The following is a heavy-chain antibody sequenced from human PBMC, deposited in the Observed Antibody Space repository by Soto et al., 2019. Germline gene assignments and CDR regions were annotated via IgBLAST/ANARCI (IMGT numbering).Heavy chain of an antibody. Sequence: QVQLVESGGGVVQPGRSLRLSCAASGFMFSTYAMHWVRQAPGKGLEWVAVISYDGSDIYYGDSGKGRFTISRDNSRNMMYLEMNSPQTEDTAVFYCARDQGRKVTCGDWFDPWGQGTLVTVSS. J-gene: IGHJ5*02. CDR1: GFMFSTYA. V-gene: IGHV3-30-3*01. D-gene: IGHD2-15*01. CDR2: ISYDGSDI. CDR3: ARDQGRKVTCGDWFDP.